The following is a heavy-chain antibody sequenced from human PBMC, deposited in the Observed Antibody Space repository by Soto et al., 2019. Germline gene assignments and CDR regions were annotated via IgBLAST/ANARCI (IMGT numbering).Heavy chain of an antibody. D-gene: IGHD3-10*01. J-gene: IGHJ6*02. Sequence: PGGSLRLSCAASGFTFSSYEMNWVRQAPGKGLEWVSYISSSGSTIYYADSVKGRFTISRDNAKNSLYLQMNSLRAEDTAVYYCARDRFGELLFGSGMDVWGQGTTVTVSS. V-gene: IGHV3-48*03. CDR1: GFTFSSYE. CDR2: ISSSGSTI. CDR3: ARDRFGELLFGSGMDV.